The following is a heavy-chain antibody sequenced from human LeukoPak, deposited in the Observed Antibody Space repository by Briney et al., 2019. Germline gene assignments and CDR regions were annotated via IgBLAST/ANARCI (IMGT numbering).Heavy chain of an antibody. CDR2: IWYDGSNK. CDR1: GFTFSSNG. V-gene: IGHV3-33*01. Sequence: PGGSLRLSCAASGFTFSSNGMHWVRPAPGKGLEWVAVIWYDGSNKYYADSVKGRFTISRDNSKNTLYLQMNILRAEDTAVYYCARDRDYDYLDYWGQGTLVTVSS. J-gene: IGHJ4*02. CDR3: ARDRDYDYLDY. D-gene: IGHD5-12*01.